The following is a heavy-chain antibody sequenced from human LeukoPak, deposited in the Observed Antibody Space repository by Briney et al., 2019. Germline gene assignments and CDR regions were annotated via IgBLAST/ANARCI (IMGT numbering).Heavy chain of an antibody. Sequence: PGRSLRLSCAASGFSFSSYGFHWVRQAPGKGLEWGSAISYDGKNIHYADSVKGRFTISRDNSRNTVYLQMNSLRVEDTAVYYCAKTYSRESGYDFFFHYWGQGTRVTVSS. D-gene: IGHD5-12*01. CDR3: AKTYSRESGYDFFFHY. V-gene: IGHV3-33*06. J-gene: IGHJ4*02. CDR1: GFSFSSYG. CDR2: ISYDGKNI.